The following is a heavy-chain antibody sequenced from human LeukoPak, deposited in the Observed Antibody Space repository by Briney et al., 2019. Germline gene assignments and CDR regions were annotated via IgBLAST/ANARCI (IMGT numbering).Heavy chain of an antibody. CDR1: GYTLTELS. CDR2: FDPEDGET. CDR3: ATKNGDYVGAFDI. V-gene: IGHV1-24*01. Sequence: ASVKVSCKVSGYTLTELSMHWVRQAPGKGLEWMGGFDPEDGETIYAQKFQGRVTMTEDTSTGTAYMELSSLRSEDTAVYYCATKNGDYVGAFDIWGQGTMVTVSS. J-gene: IGHJ3*02. D-gene: IGHD4-17*01.